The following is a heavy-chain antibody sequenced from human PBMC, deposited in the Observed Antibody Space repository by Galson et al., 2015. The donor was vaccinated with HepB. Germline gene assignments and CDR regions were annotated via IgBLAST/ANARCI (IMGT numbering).Heavy chain of an antibody. CDR1: GGSISSYY. CDR3: AREVKWELLSSPGYMDV. J-gene: IGHJ6*03. V-gene: IGHV4-59*01. CDR2: IYYSGST. Sequence: ETLSLTCTVSGGSISSYYWSWIRQPPGKGLEWIGYIYYSGSTNYNPSLKSRVTISVDTSKNQFSLKLSSVTAADTAVYYCAREVKWELLSSPGYMDVRGKGTTVTVSS. D-gene: IGHD1-26*01.